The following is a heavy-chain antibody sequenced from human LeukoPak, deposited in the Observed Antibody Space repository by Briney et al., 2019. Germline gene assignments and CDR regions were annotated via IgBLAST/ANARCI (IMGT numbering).Heavy chain of an antibody. CDR3: ARDQFDIVVVPAAIYRGDYYYYGMDV. V-gene: IGHV3-11*01. J-gene: IGHJ6*02. Sequence: GGSLRLSCAASGFTFSDYYMSWIRQAPGKGLEWVSYISSSGSTIYYADSVKGRLTICRDNAKNSLYLQMNSLRAEDTAVYYCARDQFDIVVVPAAIYRGDYYYYGMDVWGQGTTVTVSS. D-gene: IGHD2-2*02. CDR2: ISSSGSTI. CDR1: GFTFSDYY.